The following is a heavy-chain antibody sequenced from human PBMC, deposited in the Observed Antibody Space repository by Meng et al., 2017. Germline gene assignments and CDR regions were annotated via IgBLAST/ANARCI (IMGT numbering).Heavy chain of an antibody. V-gene: IGHV3-21*01. CDR3: ARDRSSSGFDY. J-gene: IGHJ4*02. D-gene: IGHD6-19*01. CDR2: ISSSSSYI. CDR1: VFTFSSYS. Sequence: VQLCELGGGPVKPGGSLTLSCAACVFTFSSYSMNWVRQAPGKGLEWVSSISSSSSYIYYADSVKGRFTISRDNAKNSLYLQMNSLRAEDTAVYYCARDRSSSGFDYWGQGTLVTVSS.